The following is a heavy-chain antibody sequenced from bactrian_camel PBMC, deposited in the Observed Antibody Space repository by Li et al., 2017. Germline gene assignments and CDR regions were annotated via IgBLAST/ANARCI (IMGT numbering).Heavy chain of an antibody. D-gene: IGHD2*01. CDR3: AADRGWARHCSGGLHVSLYNY. V-gene: IGHV3S9*01. J-gene: IGHJ4*01. CDR2: FDSDSHP. CDR1: GSTQNSYC. Sequence: VQLVESGGGSVQAGGSLRLSCAASGSTQNSYCLGWFRQVPGKNREGVAGFDSDSHPSYADSVKGRFTISRDTPDSTLFLQMNSLKPEDTATYYCAADRGWARHCSGGLHVSLYNYYGQGTQVTVS.